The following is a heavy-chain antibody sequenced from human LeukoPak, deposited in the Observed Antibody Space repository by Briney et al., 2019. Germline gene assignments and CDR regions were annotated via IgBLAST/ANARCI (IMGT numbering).Heavy chain of an antibody. CDR2: ISWNSGSI. CDR1: GFTFDDYA. V-gene: IGHV3-9*01. D-gene: IGHD3-10*01. J-gene: IGHJ5*02. CDR3: AKGGDEGHLPAGPSGS. Sequence: GGSLRLSCAASGFTFDDYAMHWVRQAPGKGLEWVSGISWNSGSIGYADSVKGRFTISRDNAKNSLYLQMNSLRAEDTALYYCAKGGDEGHLPAGPSGSWGQGTLVTVSS.